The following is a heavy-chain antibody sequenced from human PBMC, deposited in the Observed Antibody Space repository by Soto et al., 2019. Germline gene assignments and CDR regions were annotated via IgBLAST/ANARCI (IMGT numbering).Heavy chain of an antibody. CDR1: GFTVSSNY. CDR2: IYSGGST. CDR3: AREWELPNYYGMDV. J-gene: IGHJ6*02. D-gene: IGHD1-26*01. V-gene: IGHV3-53*01. Sequence: EVQLVESGGGLIQPGGSLRLSCADSGFTVSSNYMSWVRQAPGKGLEWVSVIYSGGSTYYADSVKGRFTISRDNSKTTGKLQMNSLRAEDTAVYYCAREWELPNYYGMDVWGQGTTVTVSS.